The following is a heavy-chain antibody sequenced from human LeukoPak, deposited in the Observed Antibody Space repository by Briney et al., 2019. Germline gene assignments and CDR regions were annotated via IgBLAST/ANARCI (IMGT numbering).Heavy chain of an antibody. Sequence: GGSLRLSCAASGFTFTNYWMHWVRQAPGMGLVWVSRLPPDELGIIYADSVKGRFTVSRDNAKNTVYLQTNNLRVDDTAMYYCVGTIASRGSEYWGQGALVTVSS. V-gene: IGHV3-74*01. CDR1: GFTFTNYW. CDR3: VGTIASRGSEY. D-gene: IGHD6-6*01. CDR2: LPPDELGI. J-gene: IGHJ4*02.